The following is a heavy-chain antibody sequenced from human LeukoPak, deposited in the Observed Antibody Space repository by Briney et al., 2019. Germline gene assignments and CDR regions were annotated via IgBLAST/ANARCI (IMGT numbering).Heavy chain of an antibody. D-gene: IGHD3-22*01. J-gene: IGHJ4*02. CDR3: ARDHYDSSGYPFDY. V-gene: IGHV4-59*01. Sequence: SETLSPTCTVSGGSISSYYWSWIRQPPRKGLEWIGYIYYSGSANYNPSLKSRVTISVDTSKNQFSLKLSSVTAADTAVYYCARDHYDSSGYPFDYWGQGTLVTVSS. CDR2: IYYSGSA. CDR1: GGSISSYY.